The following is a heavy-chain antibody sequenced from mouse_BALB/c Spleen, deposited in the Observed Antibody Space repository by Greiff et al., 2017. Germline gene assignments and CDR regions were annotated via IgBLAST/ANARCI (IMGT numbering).Heavy chain of an antibody. CDR2: IYPGSGNT. J-gene: IGHJ4*01. D-gene: IGHD2-2*01. Sequence: QVQLQQSGAELVRPGTSVKISCKASGYAFTNYWLGWVKQRPGHGLEWIGDIYPGSGNTYYNEKFKGKATLTADKSSSTAYMQLSSLTSEDSAVYFCARRGNYGYDLYAMDYWGQGTSVTVSS. CDR1: GYAFTNYW. CDR3: ARRGNYGYDLYAMDY. V-gene: IGHV1-63*01.